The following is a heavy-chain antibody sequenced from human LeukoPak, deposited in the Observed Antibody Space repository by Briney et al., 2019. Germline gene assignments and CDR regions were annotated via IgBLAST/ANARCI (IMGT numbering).Heavy chain of an antibody. V-gene: IGHV3-23*01. D-gene: IGHD3-16*01. CDR1: GFTFSTYA. CDR2: IRGSGGST. J-gene: IGHJ4*02. CDR3: VRDTLIDY. Sequence: GGSLRLSCAASGFTFSTYAMSWVRQAPGMGLEWVSGIRGSGGSTNYADSVKGRFTISRDNSKNTLYLQMNSLRAEDTAVYYCVRDTLIDYWGQGTLVTVSS.